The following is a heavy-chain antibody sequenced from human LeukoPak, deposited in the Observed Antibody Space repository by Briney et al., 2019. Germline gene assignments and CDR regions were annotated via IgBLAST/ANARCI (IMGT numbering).Heavy chain of an antibody. CDR1: GGSFSGYY. CDR2: INHSGST. V-gene: IGHV4-34*01. CDR3: ARAGRPYYYDSSGYSTLFDY. J-gene: IGHJ4*02. Sequence: PSETLSLTCAVYGGSFSGYYWSWICQPPGKGLEWIGEINHSGSTNYNPSLKSRVTISVDTSKNQFSLKLSSVTAADTAVYYCARAGRPYYYDSSGYSTLFDYWGQGTLVTVSS. D-gene: IGHD3-22*01.